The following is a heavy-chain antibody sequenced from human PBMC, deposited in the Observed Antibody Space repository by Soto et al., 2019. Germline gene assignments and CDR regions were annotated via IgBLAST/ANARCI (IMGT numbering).Heavy chain of an antibody. D-gene: IGHD3-22*01. CDR2: IVVGSGNT. CDR3: AATYYYDSSGYYHEIDY. CDR1: GFTFTSSA. V-gene: IGHV1-58*01. Sequence: QMQLVQSGPEVKKPGTSVKVSCKASGFTFTSSAVRWVRQARGQRLEWIGWIVVGSGNTNYAQKFQERVTITRDMSTSTAYMELSSLRSEDTAVYYCAATYYYDSSGYYHEIDYWGQGTLVTVSS. J-gene: IGHJ4*02.